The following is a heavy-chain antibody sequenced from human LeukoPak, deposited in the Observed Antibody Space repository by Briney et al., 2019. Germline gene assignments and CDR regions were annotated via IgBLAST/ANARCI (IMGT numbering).Heavy chain of an antibody. J-gene: IGHJ4*02. CDR2: ISYDGSNK. CDR3: AKDRAPYGDLTLCDY. V-gene: IGHV3-30*18. D-gene: IGHD4-17*01. Sequence: GGSLRLSCAASGFTFSSYGMHWVRQAPGKGLEWVAVISYDGSNKYYADSVKGRFTISRDNSKNTLYLQMNSLRAEDTAVYYCAKDRAPYGDLTLCDYWGQGTLVTVSS. CDR1: GFTFSSYG.